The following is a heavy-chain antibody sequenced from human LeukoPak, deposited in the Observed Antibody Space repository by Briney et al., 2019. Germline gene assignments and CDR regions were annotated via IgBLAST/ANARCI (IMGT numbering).Heavy chain of an antibody. CDR1: GGSISSSFYY. CDR2: IYYSGST. J-gene: IGHJ3*01. D-gene: IGHD3-16*01. CDR3: ARPLLDVWGRYSHAFDV. V-gene: IGHV4-39*01. Sequence: PSETLSLTCTVSGGSISSSFYYWGWIRQPPGKGLEWIGNIYYSGSTYYNPSLKSRVTISVDTSKNQFSLKLTSVTAADTAIYYCARPLLDVWGRYSHAFDVWGQGTMVTVSS.